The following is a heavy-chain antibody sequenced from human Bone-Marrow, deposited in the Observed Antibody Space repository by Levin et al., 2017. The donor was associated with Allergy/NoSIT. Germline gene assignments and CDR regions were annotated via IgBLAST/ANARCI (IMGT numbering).Heavy chain of an antibody. Sequence: PGGSLRLSCTGSGFTFSNYWMSWVRQAPGKGLEWVANIKKDGSQEYYVDSVKGRFTISRDNAKNLVYLQMKSLRAEDTALYYCVRDQSKDCIGASCYGPTFDRWGHGTLVTVSS. CDR3: VRDQSKDCIGASCYGPTFDR. CDR1: GFTFSNYW. CDR2: IKKDGSQE. J-gene: IGHJ5*02. V-gene: IGHV3-7*01. D-gene: IGHD2-2*01.